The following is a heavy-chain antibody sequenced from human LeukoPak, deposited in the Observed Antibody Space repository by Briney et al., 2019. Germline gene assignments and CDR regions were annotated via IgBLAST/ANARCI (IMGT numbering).Heavy chain of an antibody. CDR2: IYYSGST. D-gene: IGHD6-19*01. CDR3: ARLLSSDWYKGAFDI. J-gene: IGHJ3*02. V-gene: IGHV4-39*01. CDR1: GGSISSSGYY. Sequence: SETLSLTCTVSGGSISSSGYYWGWIRQPPGKGLEWIGSIYYSGSTYYNPSLKSRATFSVDTSKNQFSLKLSSVTAADTAVYYCARLLSSDWYKGAFDIWGQGTMVTVSS.